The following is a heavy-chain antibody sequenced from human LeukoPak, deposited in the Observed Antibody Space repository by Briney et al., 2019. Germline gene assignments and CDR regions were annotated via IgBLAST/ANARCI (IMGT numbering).Heavy chain of an antibody. CDR2: INSRGDTT. CDR1: GFTFSSHS. Sequence: PGGSLRLSCAASGFTFSSHSMNWVRQAPGKGLEWLSYINSRGDTTYYADSARGRLTISRDNARNSLFLQMNSLRAEDTAVYYCAGAYSCSGTYYGALDIWGQGTMVAVSS. CDR3: AGAYSCSGTYYGALDI. D-gene: IGHD1-26*01. V-gene: IGHV3-48*04. J-gene: IGHJ3*02.